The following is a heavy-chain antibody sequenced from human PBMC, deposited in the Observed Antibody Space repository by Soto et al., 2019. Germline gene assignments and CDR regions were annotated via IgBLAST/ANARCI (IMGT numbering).Heavy chain of an antibody. CDR2: IDPSDSYT. Sequence: GESLKISCKGSGSSFTSDWISWVRQMPGKGLEWMGRIDPSDSYTNYSPSFQGHVTISADKSISTAYLQWSSLKASDTAMYYCAIITGTKGPDAFDIWGQGTMVTVSS. CDR3: AIITGTKGPDAFDI. J-gene: IGHJ3*02. CDR1: GSSFTSDW. D-gene: IGHD1-7*01. V-gene: IGHV5-10-1*01.